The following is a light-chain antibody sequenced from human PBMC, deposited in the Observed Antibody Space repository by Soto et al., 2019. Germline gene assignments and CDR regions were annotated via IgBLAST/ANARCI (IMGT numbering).Light chain of an antibody. CDR3: QQYNSYPWT. CDR2: DAS. J-gene: IGKJ1*01. Sequence: DIQMTQSPSTLSASVGDGVTITCRASQSISNRLAWYQQKPGEAPKYLIYDASTLDSGAPSRLSGSGSGTEFTLSISSLQPDDFATYYCQQYNSYPWTFGQGTKVDIK. CDR1: QSISNR. V-gene: IGKV1-5*01.